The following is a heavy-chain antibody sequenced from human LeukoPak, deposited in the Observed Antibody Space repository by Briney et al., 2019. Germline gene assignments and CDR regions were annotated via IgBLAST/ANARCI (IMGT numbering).Heavy chain of an antibody. J-gene: IGHJ2*01. D-gene: IGHD6-19*01. CDR2: IYYSAST. CDR1: GDSISGYY. CDR3: ARDSGINIAVAADWYFDL. V-gene: IGHV4-59*12. Sequence: PSETLSLTCTVSGDSISGYYWSWIRQPPGKGLEWIGYIYYSASTKYNPSLKSRVTISVDRSKNQFSLKLSSVTAADTAVYYCARDSGINIAVAADWYFDLWGRGTLVTVPS.